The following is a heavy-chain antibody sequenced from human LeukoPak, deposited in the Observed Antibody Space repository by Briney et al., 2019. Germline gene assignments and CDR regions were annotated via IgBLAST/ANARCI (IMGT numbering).Heavy chain of an antibody. CDR2: IYNGGTT. V-gene: IGHV3-53*01. D-gene: IGHD5-18*01. CDR3: ASRTESGYTYGYLDF. CDR1: GFTVSSTY. J-gene: IGHJ4*02. Sequence: GGSLRLSCAASGFTVSSTYMSWVRQAPGKGLEWVSLIYNGGTTYYADSVKGRFTISRDNSKNTLYLQMNSLRAEDTAVYYCASRTESGYTYGYLDFWGQGTLVTVSS.